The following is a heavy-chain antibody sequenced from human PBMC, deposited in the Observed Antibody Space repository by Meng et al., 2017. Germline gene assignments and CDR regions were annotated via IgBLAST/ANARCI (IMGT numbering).Heavy chain of an antibody. V-gene: IGHV4-59*01. CDR2: IYYSGST. CDR3: ARERYYVWGSYRANWFDP. D-gene: IGHD3-16*02. CDR1: GGSISSYY. Sequence: GSLRLSCTVSGGSISSYYWSWIRQPPGKGLEWIGYIYYSGSTNYNPSLKSRVTISVDTSKNQFSLKLSSVTAADTAVYYCARERYYVWGSYRANWFDPWGQGTLVTVSS. J-gene: IGHJ5*02.